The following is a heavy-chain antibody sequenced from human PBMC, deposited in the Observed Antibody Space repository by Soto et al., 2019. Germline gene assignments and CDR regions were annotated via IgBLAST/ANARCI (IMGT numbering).Heavy chain of an antibody. D-gene: IGHD3-16*02. J-gene: IGHJ3*02. CDR2: IIPIFGTA. CDR3: ASSGGVIVAREGAFDI. V-gene: IGHV1-69*13. Sequence: GASVKVSCKASGGTFSSYAISWVRQAPGQGLEWMGGIIPIFGTANYAQKFQGRVTITADESTSTAYMELSSLRSEDTAVYYCASSGGVIVAREGAFDIWGQGTMVTVSS. CDR1: GGTFSSYA.